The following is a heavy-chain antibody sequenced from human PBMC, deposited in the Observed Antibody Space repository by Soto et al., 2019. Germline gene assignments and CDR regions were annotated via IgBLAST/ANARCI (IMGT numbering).Heavy chain of an antibody. CDR2: INPSGGST. CDR3: ARASGGNIYYYYGMDV. D-gene: IGHD2-15*01. J-gene: IGHJ6*02. V-gene: IGHV1-46*01. CDR1: GYTFTSYY. Sequence: ASVKVSCKASGYTFTSYYMHWVRQAPGQGLEWMGIINPSGGSTSYAQKFQGRVTMTRDTSTGTVYMELSSLRSEDTAVYYCARASGGNIYYYYGMDVWGQGTTVTVSS.